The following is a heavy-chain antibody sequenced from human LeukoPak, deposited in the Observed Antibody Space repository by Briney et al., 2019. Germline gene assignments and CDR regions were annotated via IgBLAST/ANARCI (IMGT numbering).Heavy chain of an antibody. CDR1: GATFSSYA. J-gene: IGHJ6*01. D-gene: IGHD6-13*01. V-gene: IGHV1-69*01. Sequence: SLNLSCRASGATFSSYAISWVRQAPGQGLEWIGGIITIFGTANYAQKIPGRVTIAADASHSTPYMARSSLRSAETAAYYRARSTLRIAAVNYYHCGMAVSGKG. CDR3: ARSTLRIAAVNYYHCGMAV. CDR2: IITIFGTA.